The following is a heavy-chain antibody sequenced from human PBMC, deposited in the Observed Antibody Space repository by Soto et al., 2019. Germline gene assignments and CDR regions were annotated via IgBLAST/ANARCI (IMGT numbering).Heavy chain of an antibody. Sequence: QVQLQQWGAGLLKPSETLSLTCAVYGGSFSGYYWSWIRQPPGKGLEWIGEINHSGSTSYNPSLKSRVTTSVDTSKNQFSLKLRSVTAADTAVYYCARGRRKQQLVLKYFDYWGQGTLVTVSS. J-gene: IGHJ4*02. V-gene: IGHV4-34*01. D-gene: IGHD6-13*01. CDR3: ARGRRKQQLVLKYFDY. CDR1: GGSFSGYY. CDR2: INHSGST.